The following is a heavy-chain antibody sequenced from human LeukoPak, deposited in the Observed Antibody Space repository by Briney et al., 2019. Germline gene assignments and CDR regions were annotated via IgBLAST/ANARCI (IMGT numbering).Heavy chain of an antibody. Sequence: SETLSLTCTVSGGSISSSSYYWGWIRQPPGKGLEWIGSIYYSGSTYYNPSLKSRVTISVDTSKNQFSLEVTSVTAADTAVYYCVRGGATFDYWGQGTLVTVSS. D-gene: IGHD4/OR15-4a*01. CDR1: GGSISSSSYY. V-gene: IGHV4-39*07. J-gene: IGHJ4*02. CDR2: IYYSGST. CDR3: VRGGATFDY.